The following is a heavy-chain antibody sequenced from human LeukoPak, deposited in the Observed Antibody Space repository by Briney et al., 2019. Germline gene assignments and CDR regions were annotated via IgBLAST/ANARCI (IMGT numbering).Heavy chain of an antibody. V-gene: IGHV4-30-4*01. CDR2: MYYSGST. CDR3: ARPYYYDSRIDP. Sequence: ASQTLSLTCTVSGGSISSGDYYWSWIRQPPGKGLEWIAYMYYSGSTYYNPSLKSRVTMSGDTSKNQLSLKLSSVTAADTAVYYCARPYYYDSRIDPWGQGILVTVSS. CDR1: GGSISSGDYY. J-gene: IGHJ5*02. D-gene: IGHD3-22*01.